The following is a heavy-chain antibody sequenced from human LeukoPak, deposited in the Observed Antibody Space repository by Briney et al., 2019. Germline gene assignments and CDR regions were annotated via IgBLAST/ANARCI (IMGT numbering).Heavy chain of an antibody. D-gene: IGHD3-16*01. CDR2: TYYRSKWYN. V-gene: IGHV6-1*01. CDR1: GDSVSSNSAA. Sequence: SQTLSLTCAISGDSVSSNSAAWNWIRQSPSRGLEWLGRTYYRSKWYNDYAVSVKSRITINPDTSKNQFSLQLNSVTAADTAVYYCARDRLNDYVWGSYYYYYMDVWGKGTTVTISS. J-gene: IGHJ6*03. CDR3: ARDRLNDYVWGSYYYYYMDV.